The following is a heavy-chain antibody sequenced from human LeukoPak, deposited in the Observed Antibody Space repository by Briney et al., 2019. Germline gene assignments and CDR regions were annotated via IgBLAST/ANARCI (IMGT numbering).Heavy chain of an antibody. V-gene: IGHV4-59*08. CDR3: ARQGSGGRAFDI. CDR2: IYSSGST. J-gene: IGHJ3*02. CDR1: GGSISSYY. Sequence: SETLSLTCIVYGGSISSYYWSWIRQLPGKGLEWIGYIYSSGSTNSNPSLKSRVTISVDTSKSQFSLKMTSVTAADTAVYYCARQGSGGRAFDIWGQGTMVSVSS. D-gene: IGHD1-26*01.